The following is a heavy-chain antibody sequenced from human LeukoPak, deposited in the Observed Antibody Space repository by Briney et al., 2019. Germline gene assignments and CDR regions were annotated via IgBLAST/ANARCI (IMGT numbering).Heavy chain of an antibody. Sequence: SQTLSLTCTVSGGSISSGSYYWSWIRQPAGKGLEWIGRIEASGNTNYNPSLNSRVTISVDTSKNQFSLKLSSVTAADTAVYYCARYHVLNRGVNWFDPWGQGTLVTVSS. CDR2: IEASGNT. J-gene: IGHJ5*02. D-gene: IGHD2-2*01. CDR1: GGSISSGSYY. V-gene: IGHV4-61*02. CDR3: ARYHVLNRGVNWFDP.